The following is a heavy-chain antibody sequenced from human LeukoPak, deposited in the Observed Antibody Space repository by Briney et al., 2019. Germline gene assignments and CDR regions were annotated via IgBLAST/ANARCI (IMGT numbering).Heavy chain of an antibody. V-gene: IGHV4-38-2*02. CDR2: IYHSGTT. CDR3: TRVKGRLSWFDP. J-gene: IGHJ5*02. CDR1: GYSISSGYY. Sequence: SETLSLTCTVSGYSISSGYYWGWIRQPPGKGLEWIGSIYHSGTTYYNPSLKSRVTISVDTSKNQFSLKLSSVTAADTAVYYCTRVKGRLSWFDPWGQGTLFTVSS.